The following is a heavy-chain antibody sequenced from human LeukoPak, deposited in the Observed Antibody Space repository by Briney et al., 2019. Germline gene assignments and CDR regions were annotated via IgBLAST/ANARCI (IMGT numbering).Heavy chain of an antibody. J-gene: IGHJ6*03. V-gene: IGHV3-23*01. CDR1: GFTFSSYA. CDR2: ISGSGGST. CDR3: AKHGSGSYYYYYMDV. D-gene: IGHD3-10*01. Sequence: GGSLRLSCAASGFTFSSYAMSWVRQAPGKGLEWVSAISGSGGSTYYADSVKGRFTISRDNSKNTLYLQMNSLRAEDTAVYYCAKHGSGSYYYYYMDVWGKGTMVTVSS.